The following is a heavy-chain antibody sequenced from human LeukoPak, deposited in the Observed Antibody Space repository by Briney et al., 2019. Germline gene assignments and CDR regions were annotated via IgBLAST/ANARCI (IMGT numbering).Heavy chain of an antibody. V-gene: IGHV4-34*01. CDR3: ARAVHYYDSSGYFLDY. CDR2: INHSGST. D-gene: IGHD3-22*01. CDR1: GGSFSTYY. Sequence: SETLSLTCAVYGGSFSTYYWTWIRQPPGKGLEWIGEINHSGSTNYNPSLKSRVTISVDTSKNQFSLKLSSVTAADTAVYYCARAVHYYDSSGYFLDYWGQGTLVTVSS. J-gene: IGHJ4*02.